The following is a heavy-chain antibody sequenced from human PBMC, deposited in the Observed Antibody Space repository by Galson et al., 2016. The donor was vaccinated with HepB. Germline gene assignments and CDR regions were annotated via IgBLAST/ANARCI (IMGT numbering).Heavy chain of an antibody. CDR3: ARQWDLDY. CDR1: GYSFNTYW. D-gene: IGHD1-26*01. CDR2: MYPDDFDT. Sequence: QSGAEVKKPGESLKISCKASGYSFNTYWIGWVRQMPGKGLEWMGIMYPDDFDTRYSPSFRGQVTISVDKSISTAYLQWNSLKASDTAMYYCARQWDLDYWGQGTLVTVSS. J-gene: IGHJ4*02. V-gene: IGHV5-51*01.